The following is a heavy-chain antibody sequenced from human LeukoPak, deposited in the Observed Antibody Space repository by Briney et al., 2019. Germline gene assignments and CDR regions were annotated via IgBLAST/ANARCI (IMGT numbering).Heavy chain of an antibody. V-gene: IGHV4-59*11. D-gene: IGHD5-24*01. CDR1: GGSISSHY. CDR2: IYYSGST. CDR3: TRVYGYNDYFDY. J-gene: IGHJ4*02. Sequence: SETLSLTCTVSGGSISSHYWGWIRQPPGKGLEWIGYIYYSGSTNYNPSLKSRVTMSVDTSKNQFSLKVSSVTAADTAVYYCTRVYGYNDYFDYWGQGTLVTVSS.